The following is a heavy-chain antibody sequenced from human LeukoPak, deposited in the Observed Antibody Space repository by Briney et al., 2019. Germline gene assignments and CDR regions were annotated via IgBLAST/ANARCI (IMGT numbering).Heavy chain of an antibody. J-gene: IGHJ4*02. CDR2: IIPIFGTA. D-gene: IGHD3-22*01. V-gene: IGHV1-69*05. CDR1: GGTFSSYA. Sequence: SVKVSCKASGGTFSSYAISWVRQAPGQGLEWMGRIIPIFGTANYAQKFQGRVTITTDESTSTAYMELSSLRSEDTAVYYCARDLGIYYDSSGYYQVYWGQGTLVTVSS. CDR3: ARDLGIYYDSSGYYQVY.